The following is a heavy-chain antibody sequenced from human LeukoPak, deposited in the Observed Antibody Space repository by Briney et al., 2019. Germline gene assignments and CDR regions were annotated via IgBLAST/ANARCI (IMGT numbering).Heavy chain of an antibody. Sequence: ASVKVSCKASGYTFTSYAMHWVRQAPGQGLEWMGWISAYNGNTNYAQKLQGRVTMTTDTSTSTAYMELRSLRSDDTAVYYCARARYDILTGYYDYWGQGTLVTVSS. CDR2: ISAYNGNT. CDR3: ARARYDILTGYYDY. D-gene: IGHD3-9*01. J-gene: IGHJ4*02. CDR1: GYTFTSYA. V-gene: IGHV1-18*01.